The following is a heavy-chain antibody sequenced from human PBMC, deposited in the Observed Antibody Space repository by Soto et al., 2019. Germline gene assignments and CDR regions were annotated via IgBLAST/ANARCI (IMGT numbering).Heavy chain of an antibody. CDR3: ARYYCSGSYYSPVDYYGMDV. V-gene: IGHV4-39*01. D-gene: IGHD3-10*01. Sequence: SATLSLTCSVSASSINGSRYDWVGIRKPPGKVPEWSGSIYYSGITSYNPSLKSRVTISVDTSKNQFSLKLSSVTAADTAVYYCARYYCSGSYYSPVDYYGMDVWAQAITVTVCS. J-gene: IGHJ6*02. CDR1: ASSINGSRYD. CDR2: IYYSGIT.